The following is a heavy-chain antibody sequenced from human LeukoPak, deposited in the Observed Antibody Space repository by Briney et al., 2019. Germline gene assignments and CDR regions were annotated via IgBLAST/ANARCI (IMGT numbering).Heavy chain of an antibody. CDR2: IIPIFGTA. CDR1: GYTFTSYD. Sequence: GASVKVSCKASGYTFTSYDINWVRQATGQGLEWMGGIIPIFGTANYAQKFQGRVTITADESTSTAYMELSSLRSEDTAVYYCARKYRIVVVVAEDWFDPWGQGTLVTVSS. V-gene: IGHV1-69*13. J-gene: IGHJ5*02. D-gene: IGHD2-15*01. CDR3: ARKYRIVVVVAEDWFDP.